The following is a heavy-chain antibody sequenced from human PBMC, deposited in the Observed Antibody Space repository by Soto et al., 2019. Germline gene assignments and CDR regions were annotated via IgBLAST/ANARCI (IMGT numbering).Heavy chain of an antibody. CDR2: ISGSGGST. CDR1: GFTFSSYA. J-gene: IGHJ5*02. D-gene: IGHD3-10*01. V-gene: IGHV3-23*01. CDR3: AKDQSYYGSGGRFDP. Sequence: EVQLLESGGGLVQPGGYLRLSCAASGFTFSSYAMSWVRQAPGKGLEWVSAISGSGGSTYYADSVKGRCTITRDNSKNRLYLQMNSLRVEDTAVYYCAKDQSYYGSGGRFDPWGQGTLVTVSS.